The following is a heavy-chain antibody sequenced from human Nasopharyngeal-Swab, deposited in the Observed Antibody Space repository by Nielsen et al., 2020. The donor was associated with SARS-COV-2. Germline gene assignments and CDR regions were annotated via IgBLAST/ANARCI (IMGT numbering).Heavy chain of an antibody. CDR1: GFTFSSYA. CDR3: AKDQLGYSYGTLYGMDV. V-gene: IGHV3-23*01. D-gene: IGHD5-18*01. CDR2: ISGSGGST. J-gene: IGHJ6*02. Sequence: GGSLRLSCAASGFTFSSYAMSWVRQAPGKGLEWVSAISGSGGSTYYADSVTGRFTISRDNSKNTLYLQMNSLRAEDTAVYYCAKDQLGYSYGTLYGMDVWGQGTTVTVSS.